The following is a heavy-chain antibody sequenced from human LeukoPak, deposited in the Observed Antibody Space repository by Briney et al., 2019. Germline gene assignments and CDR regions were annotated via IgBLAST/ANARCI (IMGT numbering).Heavy chain of an antibody. CDR2: IIHSGST. CDR3: ARGECDIGSTSCFFDY. Sequence: SQTHSPTQALYSALFTVYYWSSISQHPRKGLECLRVIIHSGSTNYNPSLKSRVTISVDTSKNQFSLKLSSVTAADTAVYYCARGECDIGSTSCFFDYWGRGTLVTVSS. D-gene: IGHD2-2*01. CDR1: SALFTVYY. J-gene: IGHJ4*02. V-gene: IGHV4-34*01.